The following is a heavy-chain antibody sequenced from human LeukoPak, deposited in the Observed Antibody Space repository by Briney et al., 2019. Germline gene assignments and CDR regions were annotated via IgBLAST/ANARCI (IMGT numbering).Heavy chain of an antibody. Sequence: ASVKVSCKASGYTFTAYYMHWVRQAPGQGLEWMGWINPKNGGTNHAQKFQGRVTMTRDTSISTAYMDLSRLRSDDTAVYYCARLYGDYARADYWGQGTLVTVSS. CDR1: GYTFTAYY. D-gene: IGHD4-17*01. CDR2: INPKNGGT. CDR3: ARLYGDYARADY. J-gene: IGHJ4*02. V-gene: IGHV1-2*02.